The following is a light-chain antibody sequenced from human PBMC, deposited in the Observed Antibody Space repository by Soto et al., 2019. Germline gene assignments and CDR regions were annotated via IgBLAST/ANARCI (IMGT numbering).Light chain of an antibody. V-gene: IGKV1-39*01. Sequence: DIKMTQSPSSLSASVGDRVTITCRASQSISSYLNWYQQKPGKAPKNLIYAASSLQSGVPSRFSGSGSGTDFTLTITSLQPEDFATYYCQQSYSTPRTFGQGTKVDI. CDR2: AAS. CDR1: QSISSY. J-gene: IGKJ1*01. CDR3: QQSYSTPRT.